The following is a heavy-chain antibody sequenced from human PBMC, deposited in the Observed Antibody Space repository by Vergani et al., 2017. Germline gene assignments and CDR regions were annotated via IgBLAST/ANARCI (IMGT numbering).Heavy chain of an antibody. CDR1: GFTFSSYW. V-gene: IGHV3-74*01. D-gene: IGHD3-10*01. J-gene: IGHJ6*02. Sequence: EVQLVESGGALVQPGGSLRLSCAASGFTFSSYWMHWVRQAPGKGLVWVSRINSDGSSTTYADSVKGRFTISRDNAKNTLYLQMNSLRAEDTAVYYCARFVYFYYALDVWGQGTTVTVSS. CDR2: INSDGSST. CDR3: ARFVYFYYALDV.